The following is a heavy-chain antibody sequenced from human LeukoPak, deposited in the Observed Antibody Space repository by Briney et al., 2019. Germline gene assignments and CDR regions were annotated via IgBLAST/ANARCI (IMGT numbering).Heavy chain of an antibody. D-gene: IGHD3-22*01. CDR1: GFTFGSHA. J-gene: IGHJ4*02. CDR2: ISSEGSNK. Sequence: GRSLRLSCAASGFTFGSHAMHWVRQAPGKGLGWVTVISSEGSNKYYADSGKGRFTISRDNSKNTLYLQMNSLRPEDTALYYCARDTYYYDSSGYYQYYFDYWGQGTLVTVSS. CDR3: ARDTYYYDSSGYYQYYFDY. V-gene: IGHV3-30*04.